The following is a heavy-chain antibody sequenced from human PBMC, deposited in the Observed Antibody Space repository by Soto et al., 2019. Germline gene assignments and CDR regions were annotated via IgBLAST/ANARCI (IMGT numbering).Heavy chain of an antibody. CDR2: IYPGDSDT. D-gene: IGHD6-13*01. CDR3: ARHSGVAEDGTH. V-gene: IGHV5-51*01. Sequence: GESLKISCKASGYRFTTNWIGWVRQMPGKGLEWMGVIYPGDSDTRYSPSFQGQVAISADKSINTAYPQRSSLKASDTAMYYCARHSGVAEDGTHWGQGTLVTVSS. J-gene: IGHJ1*01. CDR1: GYRFTTNW.